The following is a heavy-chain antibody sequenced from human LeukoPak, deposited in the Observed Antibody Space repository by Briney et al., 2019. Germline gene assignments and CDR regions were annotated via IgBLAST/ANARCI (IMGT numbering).Heavy chain of an antibody. Sequence: ASVTVSFKASGYTFTSYDINWVRQATGQGLEWMGWMNPNSGNTGYAQKFQGRVTMTRNTSISTAYMELSSLRSEDTAVYYCARVYKKRGYSGYDYSGGYWGQGTLVTVSS. V-gene: IGHV1-8*01. D-gene: IGHD5-12*01. CDR3: ARVYKKRGYSGYDYSGGY. CDR1: GYTFTSYD. J-gene: IGHJ4*02. CDR2: MNPNSGNT.